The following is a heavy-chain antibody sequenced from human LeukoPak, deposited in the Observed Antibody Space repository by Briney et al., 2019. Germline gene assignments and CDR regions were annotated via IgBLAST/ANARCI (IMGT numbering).Heavy chain of an antibody. CDR3: ARASRNRFGVCGMDV. Sequence: GGSLGLPCAASGFPFSSYDMHGVPQATGKVWEGVSAIGTAGDTYYPGSVKGRFTISRENAKNSLYLQMNSLRAGDTAVYYCARASRNRFGVCGMDVWGQGTTVTVSS. CDR2: IGTAGDT. CDR1: GFPFSSYD. V-gene: IGHV3-13*01. D-gene: IGHD3-10*01. J-gene: IGHJ6*02.